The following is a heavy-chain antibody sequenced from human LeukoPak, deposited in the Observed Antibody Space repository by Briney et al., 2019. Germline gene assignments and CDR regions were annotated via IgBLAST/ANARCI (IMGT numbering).Heavy chain of an antibody. CDR1: GGSISNYY. D-gene: IGHD3-10*01. Sequence: SETLSLTCNVSGGSISNYYWSWIRQPPGKGLEWIGYIYYSRSTNYNPSLKSRVTISVDTSKNQFSLKLSSVTAADMAVYYCASHYYGSGSSFDYWGQGTLVTVSS. CDR3: ASHYYGSGSSFDY. V-gene: IGHV4-59*08. CDR2: IYYSRST. J-gene: IGHJ4*02.